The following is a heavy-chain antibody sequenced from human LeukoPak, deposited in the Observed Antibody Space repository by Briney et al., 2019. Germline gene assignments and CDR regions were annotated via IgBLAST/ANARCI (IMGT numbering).Heavy chain of an antibody. D-gene: IGHD4-17*01. CDR1: GGSVSGYY. CDR3: ARHKDSGDYPLDY. V-gene: IGHV4-59*02. Sequence: SETLSLTCTVSGGSVSGYYWSWIRQPPGKGLEWIGYIYYSGNSNYNPSLKSRLIMSLDTSKNHFSLKLNSVTAADTAVYYCARHKDSGDYPLDYWGQGILVSVSS. CDR2: IYYSGNS. J-gene: IGHJ4*02.